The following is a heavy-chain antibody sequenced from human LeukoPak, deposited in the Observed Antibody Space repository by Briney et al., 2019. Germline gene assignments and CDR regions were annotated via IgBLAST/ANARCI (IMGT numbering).Heavy chain of an antibody. D-gene: IGHD1-26*01. CDR1: GFSFSDYY. CDR3: ARGVGDLITYYFDY. J-gene: IGHJ4*02. Sequence: GGSLRLSCAASGFSFSDYYMSWIRQAPGKGLEWVSYIDSSGSAIYYADSVKGRFTISRDNAKNSLYLQMNSLRAEDTAVYYCARGVGDLITYYFDYWGQGTLVTVSS. V-gene: IGHV3-11*04. CDR2: IDSSGSAI.